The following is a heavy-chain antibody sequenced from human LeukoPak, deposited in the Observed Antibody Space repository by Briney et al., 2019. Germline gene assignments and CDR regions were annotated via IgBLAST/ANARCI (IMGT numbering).Heavy chain of an antibody. J-gene: IGHJ5*02. CDR3: AKDRALIVVVPAASFDP. Sequence: PGGSLRLSCAASGFTFSSYAMSWVRQAPGKGLEWVSAISGSGGSTYYADSVKGRFTISRDNSKNTLYLQMNSLRAEDTAVYYCAKDRALIVVVPAASFDPWGQGTLVTVSS. CDR1: GFTFSSYA. D-gene: IGHD2-2*01. CDR2: ISGSGGST. V-gene: IGHV3-23*01.